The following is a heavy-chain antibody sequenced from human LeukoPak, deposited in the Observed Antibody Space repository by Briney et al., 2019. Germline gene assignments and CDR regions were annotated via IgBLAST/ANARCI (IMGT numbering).Heavy chain of an antibody. Sequence: PGGSLRLSCAASGFTFSGSAMHWVRQASGKGLEWVGRIRSKANSYATAYAASVKGRFTISRDDSKNTAYLQMNSLKIEDTAVYYCTRRVAAAGSPLDYWGQGTLVTVSS. CDR2: IRSKANSYAT. D-gene: IGHD6-13*01. CDR3: TRRVAAAGSPLDY. CDR1: GFTFSGSA. V-gene: IGHV3-73*01. J-gene: IGHJ4*02.